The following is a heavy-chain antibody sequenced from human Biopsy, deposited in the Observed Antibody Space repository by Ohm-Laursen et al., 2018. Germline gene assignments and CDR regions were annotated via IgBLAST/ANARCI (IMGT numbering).Heavy chain of an antibody. V-gene: IGHV4-59*11. CDR1: GGPFTGHY. CDR2: ISYTGYT. J-gene: IGHJ4*02. CDR3: ARGSNDFGGLYFPR. D-gene: IGHD4-23*01. Sequence: GTLSLTCTVSGGPFTGHYWTWIRQPPGKGLEWIGHISYTGYTSYNASLKSRVTISVDTSRNHFSLRLSSLTTADTAVYYCARGSNDFGGLYFPRWGQGTLLTVSS.